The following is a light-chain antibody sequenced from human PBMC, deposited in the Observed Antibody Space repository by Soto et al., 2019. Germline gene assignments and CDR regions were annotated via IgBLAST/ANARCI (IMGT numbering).Light chain of an antibody. CDR1: QGISSY. CDR3: QQYYSYPRA. Sequence: AIRMTQSPSSFSASTGDRVTITCRASQGISSYLAWYQQKPGKAPKLLIYAASTLQSGVPSRFSGIGSGTDFTLTISCLQPEDFATYYCQQYYSYPRAFGQGTKVDI. CDR2: AAS. J-gene: IGKJ1*01. V-gene: IGKV1-8*01.